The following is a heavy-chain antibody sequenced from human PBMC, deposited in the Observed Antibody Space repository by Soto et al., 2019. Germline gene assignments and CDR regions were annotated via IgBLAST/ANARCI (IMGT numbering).Heavy chain of an antibody. CDR1: GGSISSADDC. CDR3: AREPYLPKARNDF. V-gene: IGHV4-30-4*01. CDR2: IFPSGTT. J-gene: IGHJ4*02. Sequence: QVHLQVSGPGLVKPSQTLSLTGLVSGGSISSADDCWTWIRQSPGKGLECMGYIFPSGTTYYNPSLNGRLIISIENSKYQFYLRLTSVTAADSSVDVCAREPYLPKARNDFWGQGTLVTVSS.